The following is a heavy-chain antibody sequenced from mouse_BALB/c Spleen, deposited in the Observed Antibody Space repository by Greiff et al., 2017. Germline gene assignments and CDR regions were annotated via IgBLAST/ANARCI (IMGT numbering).Heavy chain of an antibody. D-gene: IGHD2-2*01. CDR3: ARDYGYTEGAMDY. J-gene: IGHJ4*01. Sequence: EVQGVESGAELVKPGASVKLSCTASGFNFNDSYMPWVKQRPEQGLEWIGWIDPANGNTKYDPKFQGKATITADTSANTAYLQISSLTTEDAAVYYCARDYGYTEGAMDYWGQGTSVTVSA. V-gene: IGHV14-3*02. CDR1: GFNFNDSY. CDR2: IDPANGNT.